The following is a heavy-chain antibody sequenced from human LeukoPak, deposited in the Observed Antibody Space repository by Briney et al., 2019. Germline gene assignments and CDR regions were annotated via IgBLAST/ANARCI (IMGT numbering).Heavy chain of an antibody. J-gene: IGHJ4*02. D-gene: IGHD3-22*01. Sequence: GESLKISCKNSGRTFSSYWTGWARQMPGKGLEWMGIIYPDASDIRYSPSFQGQVTISAGKSINTAYLQWSSLKASDTAIYYCATTPYHSSNGYPDYWGQGTPVTVSS. CDR2: IYPDASDI. CDR1: GRTFSSYW. V-gene: IGHV5-51*01. CDR3: ATTPYHSSNGYPDY.